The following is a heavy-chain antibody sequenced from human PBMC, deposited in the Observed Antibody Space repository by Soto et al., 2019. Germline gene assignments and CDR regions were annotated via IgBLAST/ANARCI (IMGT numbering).Heavy chain of an antibody. CDR2: ISRDGGTK. V-gene: IGHV3-30*03. Sequence: PGGSLRLSCAVSGVTVSTYGMHWVRQAPGKGLEWVAVISRDGGTKFYADSVKGRFTISKDNSRNTLFLEMNSLRGDDMAIYYCTGEVASGYWGQGTLVTVSS. CDR3: TGEVASGY. CDR1: GVTVSTYG. J-gene: IGHJ4*02. D-gene: IGHD2-8*02.